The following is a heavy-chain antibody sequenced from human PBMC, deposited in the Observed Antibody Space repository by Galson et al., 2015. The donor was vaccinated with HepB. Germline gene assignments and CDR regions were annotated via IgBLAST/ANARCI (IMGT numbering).Heavy chain of an antibody. CDR2: ISYDGSNK. D-gene: IGHD6-13*01. CDR1: GFTFSSYA. J-gene: IGHJ3*02. V-gene: IGHV3-30-3*01. Sequence: SLRLSCAASGFTFSSYAMHWVRQAPGKGLEWVAVISYDGSNKYYADSVKGRFTISRDNSKNTLYLQMNSLRAEDTAVYYCARARPLAAAGLGAFDIWGQGTMVTVSS. CDR3: ARARPLAAAGLGAFDI.